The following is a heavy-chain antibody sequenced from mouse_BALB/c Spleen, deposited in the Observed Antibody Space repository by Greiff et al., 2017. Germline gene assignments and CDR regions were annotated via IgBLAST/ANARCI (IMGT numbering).Heavy chain of an antibody. Sequence: EVQLQESGPGLVKPSQSLSLTCTVTGYSITSDYAWNWIRQFPGNKLEWMGYISYSGSTSYNPSLKSRISITRDTSKNQFFLQLNSVTTEDTATYYCARWGLRRYWYFDVWGAGTTVTVSS. CDR1: GYSITSDYA. CDR2: ISYSGST. J-gene: IGHJ1*01. D-gene: IGHD2-4*01. V-gene: IGHV3-2*02. CDR3: ARWGLRRYWYFDV.